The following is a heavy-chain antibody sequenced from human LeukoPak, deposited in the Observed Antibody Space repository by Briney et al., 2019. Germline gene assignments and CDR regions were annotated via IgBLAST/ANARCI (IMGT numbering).Heavy chain of an antibody. CDR1: GFPFSNYA. D-gene: IGHD6-19*01. J-gene: IGHJ4*02. CDR3: AKGYSSGWPYYFDY. V-gene: IGHV3-23*01. CDR2: ISDSGGST. Sequence: GGSLRLSCAASGFPFSNYAMSWVRQAPGKGLEWVSAISDSGGSTYYADSVKGRFTISRDNSKNTLYLQMNSLRAEDTAVYYCAKGYSSGWPYYFDYWGQGALVTVSS.